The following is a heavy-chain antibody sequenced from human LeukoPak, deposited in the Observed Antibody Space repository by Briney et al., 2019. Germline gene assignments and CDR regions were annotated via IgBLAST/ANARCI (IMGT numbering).Heavy chain of an antibody. CDR2: ISGSGGST. CDR1: GFTFSSYG. V-gene: IGHV3-23*01. J-gene: IGHJ3*02. CDR3: ANSLRSYYGSLGAFDI. D-gene: IGHD3-10*01. Sequence: PGGSLRLSCAASGFTFSSYGMSWVRQAPGKGLEWVSAISGSGGSTYYADSVKGRFTISRDNSKNTLYLQMNSLRAEDTAVYYCANSLRSYYGSLGAFDIWGQGTMVTVSS.